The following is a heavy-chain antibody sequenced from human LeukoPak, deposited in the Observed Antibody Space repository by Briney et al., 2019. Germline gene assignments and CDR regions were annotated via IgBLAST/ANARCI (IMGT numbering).Heavy chain of an antibody. V-gene: IGHV3-23*01. Sequence: GGPLRLSCAASRFTFSTYAMSWVRQAPGKGLEWVSPISDSGVSTHYADSVKGRFTISRDNSKNTLYLQMNTLRAEDTAVYYCAKGPPYCGGDCHFDSWGQGSLVTVSS. CDR1: RFTFSTYA. CDR3: AKGPPYCGGDCHFDS. D-gene: IGHD2-21*02. J-gene: IGHJ4*02. CDR2: ISDSGVST.